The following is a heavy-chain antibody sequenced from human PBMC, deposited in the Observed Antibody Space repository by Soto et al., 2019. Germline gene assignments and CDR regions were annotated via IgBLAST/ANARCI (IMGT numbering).Heavy chain of an antibody. CDR1: GFTFNTYD. CDR3: VRSGTARLLRHSWFDT. J-gene: IGHJ5*02. D-gene: IGHD2-21*01. Sequence: EVQLVESGGGLVKPGGFLRLSCAASGFTFNTYDMNWVRQAPGKGLEWVSSITASSAYIYYADSVRGRITISRDNAKNSLFLQIHSLRAEDTAVYYCVRSGTARLLRHSWFDTWGQGTLVTVSS. V-gene: IGHV3-21*01. CDR2: ITASSAYI.